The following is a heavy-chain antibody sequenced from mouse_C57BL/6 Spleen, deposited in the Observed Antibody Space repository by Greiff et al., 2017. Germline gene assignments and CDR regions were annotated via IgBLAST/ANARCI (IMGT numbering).Heavy chain of an antibody. CDR1: GYTFTSYG. J-gene: IGHJ2*01. Sequence: QVQLQQFGAELARPGASVKLSCKASGYTFTSYGISWVKQRTGQGLEWIGEIYPRSGNTYYNEKFKGKATLTADKSSSTAYMELRSLTSEDSAVYFCARDQLREGYYFDYWGQGTTLTVSS. CDR3: ARDQLREGYYFDY. CDR2: IYPRSGNT. D-gene: IGHD3-2*02. V-gene: IGHV1-81*01.